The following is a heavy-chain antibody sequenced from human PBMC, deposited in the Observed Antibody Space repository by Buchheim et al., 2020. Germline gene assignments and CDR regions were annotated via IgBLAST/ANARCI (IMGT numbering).Heavy chain of an antibody. V-gene: IGHV3-30*04. J-gene: IGHJ6*02. D-gene: IGHD3-9*01. CDR1: GFTFSSYA. CDR2: ISYDGSNK. Sequence: QVQLVESGGGVVQPGRSLRLSCAASGFTFSSYAMHWVRQAPGKGLEWVAVISYDGSNKYYADYVKGRFTISRDNSKKTLDLQMNSLRAEDTAVYYCARESTYYDILTGYLSYYYYYGMDVWGQGTT. CDR3: ARESTYYDILTGYLSYYYYYGMDV.